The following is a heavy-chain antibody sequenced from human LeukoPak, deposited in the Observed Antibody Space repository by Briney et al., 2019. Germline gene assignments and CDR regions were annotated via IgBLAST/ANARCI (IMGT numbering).Heavy chain of an antibody. J-gene: IGHJ4*02. CDR3: ATRAMVRGAHFDY. D-gene: IGHD3-10*01. V-gene: IGHV4-4*07. Sequence: SETLSLTCTVSGGSISSYYWSWIRLPAGKGLEWIGRIYTSGSTNYNPSLKSRVTMSVDTSKNQFSLKLSSVTAADTAVYYCATRAMVRGAHFDYWGQGTLVTVSS. CDR2: IYTSGST. CDR1: GGSISSYY.